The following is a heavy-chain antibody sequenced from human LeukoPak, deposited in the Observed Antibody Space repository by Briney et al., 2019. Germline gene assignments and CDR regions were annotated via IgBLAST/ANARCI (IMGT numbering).Heavy chain of an antibody. J-gene: IGHJ6*02. Sequence: SETLSLTCAVYGESFSGYYWSWIRQPPGKGLEWIGEINHSGSTNYNPSLKSRVTISVDTSKNQFSLKLSSVTAADTAVYYCARGPGLYCSGGSCYYNYYYGMDVWGQGTTVTVSS. CDR1: GESFSGYY. CDR3: ARGPGLYCSGGSCYYNYYYGMDV. D-gene: IGHD2-15*01. CDR2: INHSGST. V-gene: IGHV4-34*01.